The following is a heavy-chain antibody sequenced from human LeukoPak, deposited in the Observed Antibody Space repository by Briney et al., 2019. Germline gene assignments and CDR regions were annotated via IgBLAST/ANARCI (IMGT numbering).Heavy chain of an antibody. CDR3: ARDPVTAIGYFDY. CDR1: GFTFSSYA. Sequence: PGGYLRLSCAASGFTFSSYAMHWVRQAPGKGLEWVAVISYDGSNKYYAVSVKGRFTIARDNSKNTLYLQMNSLRAEDTAVYYGARDPVTAIGYFDYWGQGTLVTVSS. D-gene: IGHD2-21*02. J-gene: IGHJ4*02. V-gene: IGHV3-30*04. CDR2: ISYDGSNK.